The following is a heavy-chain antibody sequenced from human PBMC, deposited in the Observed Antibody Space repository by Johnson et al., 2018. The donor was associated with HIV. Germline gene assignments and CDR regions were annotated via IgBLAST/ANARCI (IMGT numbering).Heavy chain of an antibody. CDR2: IYSGGTT. V-gene: IGHV3-66*01. J-gene: IGHJ3*02. CDR3: ARGAPWSGSDAFDI. Sequence: VQLVESGGGLVQPGGSLRLSCAASGFTVNSNYINWVRQAPGKGLECVSGIYSGGTTYYADSVRGRFTISRDNSKNTLYLQMNILRAEDTALYYCARGAPWSGSDAFDIWGQGTMVTVSS. D-gene: IGHD3-3*01. CDR1: GFTVNSNY.